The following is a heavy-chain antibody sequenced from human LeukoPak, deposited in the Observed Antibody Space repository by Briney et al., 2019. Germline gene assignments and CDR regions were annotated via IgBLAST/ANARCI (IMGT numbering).Heavy chain of an antibody. Sequence: GGSLRLSCAASGFSFREYWMSWVRQVPGKGLEWVANIKKDGSGKYYVDSVKGRFTISRDNDKNSLYLEISRLRAEDTAVYYCARETRHRIDSAFDIWGQGTMVTVSS. CDR2: IKKDGSGK. V-gene: IGHV3-7*01. CDR3: ARETRHRIDSAFDI. J-gene: IGHJ3*02. CDR1: GFSFREYW. D-gene: IGHD2-15*01.